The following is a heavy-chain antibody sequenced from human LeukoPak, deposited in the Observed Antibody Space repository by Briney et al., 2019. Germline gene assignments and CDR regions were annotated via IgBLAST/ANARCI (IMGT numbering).Heavy chain of an antibody. CDR1: GFTFSSNA. CDR2: ISSSGGST. D-gene: IGHD3-10*01. CDR3: VRNILRGFDY. Sequence: GGSLRLSCAASGFTFSSNAMSWVRQAPGKGLEWVSGISSSGGSTYYADSVKGRFTISRDNSKNTLFLQMNSLRAEDTAVYYCVRNILRGFDYWGQGTLVTVSS. J-gene: IGHJ4*02. V-gene: IGHV3-23*01.